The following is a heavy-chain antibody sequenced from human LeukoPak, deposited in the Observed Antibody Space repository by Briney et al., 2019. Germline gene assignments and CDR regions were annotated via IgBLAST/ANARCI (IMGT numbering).Heavy chain of an antibody. V-gene: IGHV3-21*01. Sequence: GGSLRLSCAASGFTFSSYSMNWVRQAPGKGLEWVSSISSSSSYIYYADSMKGRFTISRDNAKNSLYLQMNSLRAEDTAVYYCARRERRWYYFDYWGQGTLVTVSS. CDR2: ISSSSSYI. J-gene: IGHJ4*02. CDR3: ARRERRWYYFDY. D-gene: IGHD4-23*01. CDR1: GFTFSSYS.